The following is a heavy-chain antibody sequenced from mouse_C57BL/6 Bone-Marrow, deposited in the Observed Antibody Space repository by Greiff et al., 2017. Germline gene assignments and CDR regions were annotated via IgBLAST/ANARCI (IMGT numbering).Heavy chain of an antibody. Sequence: QVQLQQPGTELVKPGASVKLSCKASGYTFTSYWMHWVKQRPGQGLEWIGNINPSNGGTNYNEKVKSKATLTVDKSSSTAYMQLSSLTSEDSAVYYCARGITTVWYFDVWGTGTTVTVSS. J-gene: IGHJ1*03. CDR3: ARGITTVWYFDV. CDR1: GYTFTSYW. CDR2: INPSNGGT. D-gene: IGHD1-1*01. V-gene: IGHV1-53*01.